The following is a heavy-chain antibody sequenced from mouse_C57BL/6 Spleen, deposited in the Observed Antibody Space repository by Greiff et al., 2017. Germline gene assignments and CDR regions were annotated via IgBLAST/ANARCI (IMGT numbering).Heavy chain of an antibody. CDR3: ARSHYYGSSSLGYFDV. D-gene: IGHD1-1*01. Sequence: EVQLQQSGPELVKPGASVKISCKASGYTFTDYYMNWVKQSHGKSLEWIGDINPNNGGTSYNQKFKGKATLTVDKSSSTAYMELRSLTSEDAAVYYCARSHYYGSSSLGYFDVWGTGTTVTVSS. J-gene: IGHJ1*03. CDR1: GYTFTDYY. CDR2: INPNNGGT. V-gene: IGHV1-26*01.